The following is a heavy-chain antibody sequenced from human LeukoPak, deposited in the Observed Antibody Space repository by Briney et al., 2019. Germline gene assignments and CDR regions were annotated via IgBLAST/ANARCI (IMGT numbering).Heavy chain of an antibody. D-gene: IGHD3-22*01. J-gene: IGHJ6*03. CDR1: GFTFSSYG. Sequence: GGSLRLSCAASGFTFSSYGMHWVRQAPGKGLEWVAVISYDGSNKYYADSVKGRFTISRDNSKNTLYLQMNSLRAEDTAVYYCARSDRAAYYYYYMDVWGKGTTVTISS. CDR3: ARSDRAAYYYYYMDV. CDR2: ISYDGSNK. V-gene: IGHV3-30*03.